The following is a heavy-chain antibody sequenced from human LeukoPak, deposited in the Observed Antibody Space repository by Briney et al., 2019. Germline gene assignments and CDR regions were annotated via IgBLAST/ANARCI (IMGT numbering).Heavy chain of an antibody. CDR2: IYHSGST. J-gene: IGHJ4*02. Sequence: SETLSLTCTVSGGSISSYYWSWIRQPAGKGLEWIGRIYHSGSTYYNPSLKSRVTISVDTSKNQFSLKLSSVTAADTAVYYCARHRIKVGATLDFDYWGQGTLVTVSS. CDR3: ARHRIKVGATLDFDY. D-gene: IGHD1-26*01. V-gene: IGHV4-59*05. CDR1: GGSISSYY.